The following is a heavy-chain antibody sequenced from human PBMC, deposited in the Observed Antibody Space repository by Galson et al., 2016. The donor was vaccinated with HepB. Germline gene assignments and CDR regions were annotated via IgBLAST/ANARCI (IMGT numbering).Heavy chain of an antibody. Sequence: SETLSLTCTVSGGSISRSADYWGWVRRPPGKGLEWIGSVYHSGNSHYNSSLKSRVSISVDTSNNLFSLDLRSVTAADTAVYFCARLGGPSALIAFDIWGPGTTVTVSS. CDR1: GGSISRSADY. V-gene: IGHV4-39*01. CDR3: ARLGGPSALIAFDI. D-gene: IGHD4-23*01. CDR2: VYHSGNS. J-gene: IGHJ3*02.